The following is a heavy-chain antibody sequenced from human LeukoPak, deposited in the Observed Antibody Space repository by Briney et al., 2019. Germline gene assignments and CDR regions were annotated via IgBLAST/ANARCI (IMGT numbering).Heavy chain of an antibody. CDR1: GFTFSNYV. CDR2: ISGNAANT. V-gene: IGHV3-23*01. CDR3: AKVGPGAARDY. D-gene: IGHD2-15*01. Sequence: GGSLRLSCAASGFTFSNYVMSWVRQAPGKGLEWVSAISGNAANTYYIDSVRGRFTISRDNSKNTLYLQMNSLRAEDTAVYYCAKVGPGAARDYWGQGTLVTVSS. J-gene: IGHJ4*02.